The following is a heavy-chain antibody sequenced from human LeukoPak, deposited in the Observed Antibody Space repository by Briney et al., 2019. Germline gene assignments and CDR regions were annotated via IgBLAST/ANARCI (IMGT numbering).Heavy chain of an antibody. CDR2: IYYSGGT. Sequence: PSETLSLTCTVSGGSISSYYWSWIRQPPGKGLEWIGYIYYSGGTNYNPSLKSRVTISVDTSKNQFSLKLSSVTAADTAVYYCARGSLDGYNEFDYWGQGTLVTVSS. D-gene: IGHD5-24*01. V-gene: IGHV4-59*01. CDR1: GGSISSYY. J-gene: IGHJ4*02. CDR3: ARGSLDGYNEFDY.